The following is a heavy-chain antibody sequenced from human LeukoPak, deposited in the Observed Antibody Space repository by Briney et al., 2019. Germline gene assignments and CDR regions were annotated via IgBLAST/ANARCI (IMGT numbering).Heavy chain of an antibody. V-gene: IGHV3-7*01. CDR3: ARGTYYDFWSGHNWFDP. CDR1: GFTFSSYW. Sequence: GGSLRLSCAASGFTFSSYWMSWVRQAPGKGLEWVANIKQDGNEKYYVDSVKGRFTISRDNAKKSLYLQMNSLRDEDTAVYYCARGTYYDFWSGHNWFDPWGQGTLVTVSS. CDR2: IKQDGNEK. J-gene: IGHJ5*02. D-gene: IGHD3-3*01.